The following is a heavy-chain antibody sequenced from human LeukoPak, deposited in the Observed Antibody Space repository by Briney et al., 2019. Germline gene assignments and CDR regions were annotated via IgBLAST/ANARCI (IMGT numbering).Heavy chain of an antibody. Sequence: SETLSLTCTVSGGSISDYFWSWIRQPPGKGLEWIGEINHSGSTNYNQSLKSRVAISVDTSKNQFSLKLSSVTAADTAVYYCARGNFVLRFLEWLLYFDYWGQGTLVTVSS. CDR1: GGSISDYF. CDR3: ARGNFVLRFLEWLLYFDY. CDR2: INHSGST. J-gene: IGHJ4*02. V-gene: IGHV4-34*01. D-gene: IGHD3-3*01.